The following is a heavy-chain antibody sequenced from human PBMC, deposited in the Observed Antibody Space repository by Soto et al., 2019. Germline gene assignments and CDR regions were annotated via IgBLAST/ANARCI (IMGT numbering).Heavy chain of an antibody. D-gene: IGHD2-21*01. Sequence: SETLSLTCSVSGGSISTSRSYLAWIRQPPGKGLEWLANIFYSGSTFYNPSLASRVSVSVDTPKNEFSLKLRSVTAADTAVYYCARQPTTGDTDLWFDPWGQGTLVTVSS. J-gene: IGHJ5*02. CDR3: ARQPTTGDTDLWFDP. CDR2: IFYSGST. CDR1: GGSISTSRSY. V-gene: IGHV4-39*01.